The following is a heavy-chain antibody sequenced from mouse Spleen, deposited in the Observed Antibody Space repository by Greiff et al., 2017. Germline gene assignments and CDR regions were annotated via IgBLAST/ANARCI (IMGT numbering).Heavy chain of an antibody. CDR1: GFTFSSYA. CDR3: ARHYYGSSYIFDY. V-gene: IGHV5-9-3*01. Sequence: EVNLVESGGGLVKPGGSLKLSCAASGFTFSSYAMSWVRQTPEKRLEWVATISSGGSYTYYPDSVKGRFTISRDNAKNTLYLQMSSLRSEDTAMYYCARHYYGSSYIFDYWGQGTTLTVSS. D-gene: IGHD1-1*01. J-gene: IGHJ2*01. CDR2: ISSGGSYT.